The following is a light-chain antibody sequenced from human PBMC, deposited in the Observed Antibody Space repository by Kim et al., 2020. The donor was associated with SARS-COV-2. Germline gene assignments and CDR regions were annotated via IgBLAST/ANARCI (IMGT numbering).Light chain of an antibody. Sequence: VSAGERATLTCRASQSVSNALAWYQLKPGQAPRLLIFDASRRATGIPAMFSGSGSGTDFTLTISSLEPEDVGVYYCLQRRYWPFTFGPGTKVDIK. CDR1: QSVSNA. CDR2: DAS. J-gene: IGKJ3*01. CDR3: LQRRYWPFT. V-gene: IGKV3-11*01.